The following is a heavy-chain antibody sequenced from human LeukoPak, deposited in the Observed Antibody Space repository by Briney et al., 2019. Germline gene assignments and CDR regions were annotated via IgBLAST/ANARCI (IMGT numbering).Heavy chain of an antibody. V-gene: IGHV3-30*02. CDR2: IRYDGSNK. CDR1: RFTFSRYG. D-gene: IGHD2/OR15-2a*01. J-gene: IGHJ4*02. Sequence: GGSLRLSCAASRFTFSRYGMHWVRQAPGKGLEWVAFIRYDGSNKHYADSVKGRFTISRDNSKNTLYLQMNSLRAEDTAVYSCARDRFLRRPEPAEYWGQGTLVTVSS. CDR3: ARDRFLRRPEPAEY.